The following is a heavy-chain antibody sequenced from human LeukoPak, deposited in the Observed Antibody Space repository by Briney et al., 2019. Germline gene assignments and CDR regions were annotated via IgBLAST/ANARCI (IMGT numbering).Heavy chain of an antibody. CDR2: MNPNSGNT. CDR1: GYTFTSYD. V-gene: IGHV1-8*01. J-gene: IGHJ5*02. Sequence: GASVKVSCKASGYTFTSYDINWVRQATGQGLEWRGWMNPNSGNTGYAQKFQGRVTMTRNTSISTAYMELSSLRSEDTAVYYCARGLPETRIQLWLKGRWFDPWGQGTLVTVSS. D-gene: IGHD5-18*01. CDR3: ARGLPETRIQLWLKGRWFDP.